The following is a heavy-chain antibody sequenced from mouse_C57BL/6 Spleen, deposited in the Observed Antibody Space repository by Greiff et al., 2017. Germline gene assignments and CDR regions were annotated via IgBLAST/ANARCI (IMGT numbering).Heavy chain of an antibody. Sequence: EVQVVESGGGLVKPGGSLKLSCAASGFTFSSYTMSWVRQTPEKRLEWVATISGGGGNTYYPDSVKGRFTISRDNAKNTLYLQMSSLRSEDTALYYCARHPTTVVAGPYFDYWGQGTTLTVSS. CDR1: GFTFSSYT. CDR2: ISGGGGNT. D-gene: IGHD1-1*01. J-gene: IGHJ2*01. V-gene: IGHV5-9*01. CDR3: ARHPTTVVAGPYFDY.